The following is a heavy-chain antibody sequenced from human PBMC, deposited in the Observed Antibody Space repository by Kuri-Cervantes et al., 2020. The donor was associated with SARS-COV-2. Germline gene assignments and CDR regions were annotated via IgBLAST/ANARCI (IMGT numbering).Heavy chain of an antibody. D-gene: IGHD2-2*01. CDR1: GGSIKNYF. CDR3: AQDTGTYCSDISCYGYYYSYGMDF. CDR2: INSTGTT. J-gene: IGHJ6*02. Sequence: AETLSLTCTVSGGSIKNYFWTWIRQSPGKGLEWIGHINSTGTTNYNPSLKSRVAISLDTSKSQFSLKLNSVTAANTALYYCAQDTGTYCSDISCYGYYYSYGMDFWGQGTTVTVSS. V-gene: IGHV4-59*01.